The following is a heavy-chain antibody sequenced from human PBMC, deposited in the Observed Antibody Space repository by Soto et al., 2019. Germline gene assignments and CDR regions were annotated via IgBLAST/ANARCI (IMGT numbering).Heavy chain of an antibody. CDR2: ISGSGGST. V-gene: IGHV3-23*01. Sequence: GGSLRLSCAASGFTFSIYAMSWVRHAPGKGLEWVSAISGSGGSTYYADSVKGRFTISRDNSKNTLYLQMNSLRAEDTAVYYCAKVGPPDDFWSDRYYYYGMDVWGQGTTVTVSS. D-gene: IGHD3-3*01. CDR3: AKVGPPDDFWSDRYYYYGMDV. CDR1: GFTFSIYA. J-gene: IGHJ6*02.